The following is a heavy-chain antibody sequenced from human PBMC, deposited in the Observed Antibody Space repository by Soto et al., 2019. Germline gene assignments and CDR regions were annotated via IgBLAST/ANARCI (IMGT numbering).Heavy chain of an antibody. CDR2: INAGNGNT. J-gene: IGHJ4*02. CDR1: GYTFTGYA. Sequence: ASVKVSCKASGYTFTGYAMHWVRQAPGQRLEWMGWINAGNGNTKYSQKNQGRVTITRDTSASTAYLELSSFRSEDTAVYYCARAVAVAADFDYWGRGTLVTVSS. CDR3: ARAVAVAADFDY. V-gene: IGHV1-3*01. D-gene: IGHD6-19*01.